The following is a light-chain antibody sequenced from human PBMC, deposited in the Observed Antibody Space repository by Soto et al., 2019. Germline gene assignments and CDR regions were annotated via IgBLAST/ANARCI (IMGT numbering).Light chain of an antibody. Sequence: QSALTQPRSVSGSPGQAVTFSCTGTNSDVSGYNYVSWYQQHPDKAPKLIIYDVSKRPSGVPDRFSGSKSGNTASLTISGLQAEDEAVYFCSSFAGSYTHVFGTGTKVTVL. J-gene: IGLJ1*01. V-gene: IGLV2-11*01. CDR1: NSDVSGYNY. CDR2: DVS. CDR3: SSFAGSYTHV.